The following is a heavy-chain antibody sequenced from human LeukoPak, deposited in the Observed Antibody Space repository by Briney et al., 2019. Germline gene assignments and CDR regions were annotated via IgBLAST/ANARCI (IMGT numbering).Heavy chain of an antibody. CDR2: IYYSGST. J-gene: IGHJ4*02. Sequence: SETLSLTCTVSGGSISSYYWSWIRQPPGKGLEWLGYIYYSGSTNYNPSLKSRVTISVDTSKNQFSLKLSSVTAADTAVYYCASISSRVCGGDCYSSDYWGQGTLVTVSS. D-gene: IGHD2-21*02. V-gene: IGHV4-59*08. CDR3: ASISSRVCGGDCYSSDY. CDR1: GGSISSYY.